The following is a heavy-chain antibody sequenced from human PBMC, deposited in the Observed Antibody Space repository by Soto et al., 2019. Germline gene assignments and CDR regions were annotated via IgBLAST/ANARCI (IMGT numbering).Heavy chain of an antibody. CDR3: ARGGGDSSGFDY. CDR1: GYTFTDYY. V-gene: IGHV1-2*04. D-gene: IGHD3-22*01. J-gene: IGHJ4*02. CDR2: INPNSGGT. Sequence: QVQLVQSGAEVKKPGASMKVSCKASGYTFTDYYIHWVRQAPGQGLDWLGGINPNSGGTLYAQKFEGWVTMTRDTSISTAYMALSRLRSNDTAVYYCARGGGDSSGFDYWGQGTLVTASS.